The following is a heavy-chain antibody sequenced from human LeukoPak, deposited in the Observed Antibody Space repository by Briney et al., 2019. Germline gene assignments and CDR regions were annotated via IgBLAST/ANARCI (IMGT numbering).Heavy chain of an antibody. J-gene: IGHJ3*02. CDR1: GPTLSSYW. D-gene: IGHD7-27*01. V-gene: IGHV3-7*01. CDR3: AKRGINWGNAFDI. Sequence: TGGSLRLSCAASGPTLSSYWISWVRHAPGKGLGWVANIKQDGREKYYMDSVKGRFTISRDNAKNSLYLQMNSLRAEDTAVYYCAKRGINWGNAFDIWGQGTMVTVSS. CDR2: IKQDGREK.